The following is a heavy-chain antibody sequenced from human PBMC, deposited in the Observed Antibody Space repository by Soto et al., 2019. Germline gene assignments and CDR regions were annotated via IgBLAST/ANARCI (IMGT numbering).Heavy chain of an antibody. CDR1: GYTFTGHY. V-gene: IGHV1-2*04. CDR2: INPNSGGT. D-gene: IGHD2-15*01. Sequence: QVQLVQSGAEVKKPGASVKVSCKASGYTFTGHYMHWVRQAPGQGLEWMGWINPNSGGTNYAQKFQGWVTMTRDTSNRTAYMELGRLKSDDTAVYYCARGPRTGGIVVVVAAAYYFDYWGQGTLVTVSS. J-gene: IGHJ4*02. CDR3: ARGPRTGGIVVVVAAAYYFDY.